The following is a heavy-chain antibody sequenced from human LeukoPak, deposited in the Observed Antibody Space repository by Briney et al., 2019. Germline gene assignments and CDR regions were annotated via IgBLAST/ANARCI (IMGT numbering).Heavy chain of an antibody. V-gene: IGHV3-21*04. CDR3: AKEDYSSSWYALDY. J-gene: IGHJ4*02. CDR1: GFSFSSYS. CDR2: ISRSSSDI. Sequence: GGSLRLSCAASGFSFSSYSMSWVRQAPGKGLEWVSSISRSSSDIYYTHSVKGRFTTSRDNAKNSLYLQMNSLRTEDTALYYCAKEDYSSSWYALDYWGQGTLVTVSS. D-gene: IGHD6-13*01.